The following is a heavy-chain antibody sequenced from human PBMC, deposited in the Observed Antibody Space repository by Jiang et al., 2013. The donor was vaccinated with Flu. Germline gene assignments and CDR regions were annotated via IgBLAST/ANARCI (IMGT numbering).Heavy chain of an antibody. CDR2: TYYRSKWYN. Sequence: QTLSLTCAISGDSVSSNSAAWNWIRQSPSRGLEWLGRTYYRSKWYNDYAVSVKSRITINPDTSKNQFSLQLNSVTPEDTAVYYCARHIVVVTAIPRRDAFDIWGQGTMVTVSS. J-gene: IGHJ3*02. CDR3: ARHIVVVTAIPRRDAFDI. V-gene: IGHV6-1*01. D-gene: IGHD2-21*02. CDR1: GDSVSSNSAA.